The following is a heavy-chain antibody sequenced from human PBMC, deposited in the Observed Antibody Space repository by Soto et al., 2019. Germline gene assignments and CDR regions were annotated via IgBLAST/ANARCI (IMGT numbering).Heavy chain of an antibody. CDR2: IIPIFGTA. Sequence: SVEVSCKASGVTFSSYAISWVRHAPGQGLEWMGGIIPIFGTANYAQKFQGRVTITADESTSTAYMELSSLRSEDTAVYYCARLVSSSSVRDYWGQGTLVTVSS. D-gene: IGHD6-6*01. CDR3: ARLVSSSSVRDY. CDR1: GVTFSSYA. J-gene: IGHJ4*02. V-gene: IGHV1-69*13.